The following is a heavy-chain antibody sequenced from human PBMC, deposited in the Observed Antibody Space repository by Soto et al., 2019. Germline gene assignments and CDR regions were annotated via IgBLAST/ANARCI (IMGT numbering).Heavy chain of an antibody. J-gene: IGHJ4*02. CDR2: TYYRSKWYN. V-gene: IGHV6-1*01. Sequence: SQTLSLTCAISGDSVSINSAAWNWIRQSPSRGLEWLGRTYYRSKWYNDYAVSVKSRITINPATSKNQFSLQLNSVTPEDTAVYYCAKNRYCSSTSCYDPSGFDYWGQGTLVTVSS. D-gene: IGHD2-2*01. CDR3: AKNRYCSSTSCYDPSGFDY. CDR1: GDSVSINSAA.